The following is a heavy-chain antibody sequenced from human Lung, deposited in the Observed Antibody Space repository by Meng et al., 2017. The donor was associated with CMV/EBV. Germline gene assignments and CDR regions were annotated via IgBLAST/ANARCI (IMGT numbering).Heavy chain of an antibody. CDR2: INHSGST. CDR3: ARELGYCSSTSCYTYYYYGMAV. D-gene: IGHD2-2*02. V-gene: IGHV4-34*01. CDR1: GGSFSGYY. J-gene: IGHJ6*01. Sequence: SXTLSLTCAVYGGSFSGYYWSWIRQPPGKGLEWIGEINHSGSTNYNPSLKSRVTISVDTSKNQFSLKLSSVTAADTAVYYCARELGYCSSTSCYTYYYYGMAVWGPGNXV.